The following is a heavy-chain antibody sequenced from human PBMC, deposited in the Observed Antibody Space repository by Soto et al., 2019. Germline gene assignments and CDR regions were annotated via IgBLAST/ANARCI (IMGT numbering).Heavy chain of an antibody. CDR1: GDSISRNGYF. D-gene: IGHD3-10*01. CDR3: ARGTMLRGPGYYYAMDV. Sequence: QVQLQESGPGLVKPSQTLSLTCSVSGDSISRNGYFWTWIRQHPGKGLEWIGYIYYDGRSYYTPSLKSRVIISVDTSKNQFSLKLTAVTAADTAVYYCARGTMLRGPGYYYAMDVWGQGTTVTVSS. CDR2: IYYDGRS. V-gene: IGHV4-31*03. J-gene: IGHJ6*02.